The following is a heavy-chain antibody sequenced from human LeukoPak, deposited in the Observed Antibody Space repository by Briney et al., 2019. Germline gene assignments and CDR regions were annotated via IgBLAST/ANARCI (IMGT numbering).Heavy chain of an antibody. V-gene: IGHV3-23*01. Sequence: GGSLRLSCPASGFTFRSYAMSWVRQAPGKGLEWVSAISGSGGSTYYADSVKGRFTISRDNSNNTLSLQMNSLRAEDTAVYYCATLWFGELGLYWGQGTLVSVSS. CDR1: GFTFRSYA. CDR3: ATLWFGELGLY. CDR2: ISGSGGST. J-gene: IGHJ4*02. D-gene: IGHD3-10*01.